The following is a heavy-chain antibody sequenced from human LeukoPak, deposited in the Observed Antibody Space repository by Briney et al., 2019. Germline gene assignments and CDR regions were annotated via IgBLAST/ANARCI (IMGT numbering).Heavy chain of an antibody. CDR3: ARDSAPITMVVEVPAGFDY. Sequence: QPGGSLRLSCEASGFTFRSSSMNWVRQAPGRGLEWISYINSGSDTIYYADSVKGRFTISRDNAKNSLYLQMDSLRDDDTAMYYCARDSAPITMVVEVPAGFDYWGQGTQVTVSS. V-gene: IGHV3-48*02. D-gene: IGHD3-22*01. CDR1: GFTFRSSS. J-gene: IGHJ4*02. CDR2: INSGSDTI.